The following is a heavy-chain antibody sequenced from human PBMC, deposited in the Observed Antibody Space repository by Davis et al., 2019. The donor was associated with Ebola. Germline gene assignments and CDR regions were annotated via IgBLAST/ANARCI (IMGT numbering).Heavy chain of an antibody. CDR1: GGSISSSSYY. D-gene: IGHD2-15*01. Sequence: PSETLSLTCTVSGGSISSSSYYWGWIRQPPGKGLEWVSVIYSGGSTYYADSVKGRFTISRDNSKNTLYLQMNSLRAEDTAVYYCARGAVGYCSGGSCYLPYYYYGMDVWGKGTTVTVSS. CDR2: IYSGGST. J-gene: IGHJ6*04. V-gene: IGHV3-53*01. CDR3: ARGAVGYCSGGSCYLPYYYYGMDV.